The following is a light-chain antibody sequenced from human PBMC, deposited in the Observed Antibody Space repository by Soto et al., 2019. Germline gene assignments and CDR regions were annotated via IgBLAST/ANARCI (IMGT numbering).Light chain of an antibody. CDR1: SSNIGAGYH. J-gene: IGLJ1*01. Sequence: QSVLTQPPSVSGAPGQRATMSCTGSSSNIGAGYHVHWYQQLPGTAPKLLIYTNRYRPSGVPDRFSGSRSGTSASLAITGLQAEDEADYYCQSYDSSLGYVFGTGTRSPS. CDR3: QSYDSSLGYV. V-gene: IGLV1-40*01. CDR2: TNR.